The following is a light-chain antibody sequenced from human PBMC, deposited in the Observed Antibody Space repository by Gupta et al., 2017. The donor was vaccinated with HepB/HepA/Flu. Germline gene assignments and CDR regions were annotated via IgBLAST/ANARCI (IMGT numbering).Light chain of an antibody. Sequence: QSVLPQPPSASGTPGQRVTISCSPGGSNIESYTANWYQQLPGAAPKLLIYNNDQRPSGVPDRFSGSKSGTSASLAISGLQSEDEAIYYCVAWDDSLNGVVFGGGTKLAAL. J-gene: IGLJ2*01. CDR1: GSNIESYT. CDR2: NND. CDR3: VAWDDSLNGVV. V-gene: IGLV1-44*01.